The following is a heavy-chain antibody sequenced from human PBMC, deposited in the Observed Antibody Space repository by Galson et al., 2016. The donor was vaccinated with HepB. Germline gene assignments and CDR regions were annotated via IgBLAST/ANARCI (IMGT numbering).Heavy chain of an antibody. CDR1: GFIFSDYY. V-gene: IGHV3-11*04. CDR2: ISSDGYTI. CDR3: ARAATENSYGPPDAFDI. Sequence: SLRLSCAASGFIFSDYYMSWIRQAPGKGLEWVSFISSDGYTIYQADSVKGRCTISRDNGKNSLSLQMSTLRAEDTAVYYCARAATENSYGPPDAFDIWGQGTLVTVSS. D-gene: IGHD3-10*01. J-gene: IGHJ3*02.